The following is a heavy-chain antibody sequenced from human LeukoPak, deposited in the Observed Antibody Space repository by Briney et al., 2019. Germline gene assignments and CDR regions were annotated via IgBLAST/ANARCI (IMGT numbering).Heavy chain of an antibody. V-gene: IGHV4-34*01. CDR1: GGSFRGYY. D-gene: IGHD5-18*01. CDR2: INHSGST. Sequence: SETLSLTCAVYGGSFRGYYWSWIRQPPGKGLEWSGEINHSGSTNYNPSLKGRVTISVDTSKNQFSLKLSSVTAADTAVYYCASATWIQLWPTLEYWGQGTLVTVSS. J-gene: IGHJ4*02. CDR3: ASATWIQLWPTLEY.